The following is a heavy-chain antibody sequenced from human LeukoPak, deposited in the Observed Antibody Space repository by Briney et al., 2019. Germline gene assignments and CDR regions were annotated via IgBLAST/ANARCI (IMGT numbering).Heavy chain of an antibody. J-gene: IGHJ5*02. D-gene: IGHD6-13*01. CDR3: ARGYSSSWFDP. CDR1: GGSFSGCY. CDR2: INHSGST. Sequence: SETLSLTCAVYGGSFSGCYWSWIRQPPGKGLEWIGEINHSGSTNYNPSLKSRVTISVDTSKNQFSLKLSSVTAADTAVYYCARGYSSSWFDPWGQGALVTVSS. V-gene: IGHV4-34*01.